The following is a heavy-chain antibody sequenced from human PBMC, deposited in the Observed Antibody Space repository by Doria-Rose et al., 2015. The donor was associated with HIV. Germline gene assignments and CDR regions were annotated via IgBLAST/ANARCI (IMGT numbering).Heavy chain of an antibody. CDR3: ARIKSSRWYHKYYFDF. V-gene: IGHV2-26*01. Sequence: QVTLKESGPVLVKPTETLTLTCIVSGVSLSSPGMGVSWIRQPPGKALEWLANIFSDDDRSYKTSLKSRLTISRVTSKSQVVLTMTDMDPVDTATYYCARIKSSRWYHKYYFDFWGQGTLVIVSA. CDR1: GVSLSSPGMG. D-gene: IGHD6-13*01. CDR2: IFSDDDR. J-gene: IGHJ4*02.